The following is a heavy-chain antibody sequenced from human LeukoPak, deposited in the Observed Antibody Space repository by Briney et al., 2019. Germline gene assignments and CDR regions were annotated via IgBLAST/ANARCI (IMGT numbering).Heavy chain of an antibody. D-gene: IGHD3-10*01. CDR2: MNPNSGNT. J-gene: IGHJ4*02. CDR1: GYTFTSYD. V-gene: IGHV1-8*01. Sequence: ASEKVSCKASGYTFTSYDINWVRQATGQGLEWMGWMNPNSGNTGYAQKFQGRVTMTRNTSISTAYMELSSLRSEDTAVYYCARGSRYGSGSYCGYWGQGTLVTVSS. CDR3: ARGSRYGSGSYCGY.